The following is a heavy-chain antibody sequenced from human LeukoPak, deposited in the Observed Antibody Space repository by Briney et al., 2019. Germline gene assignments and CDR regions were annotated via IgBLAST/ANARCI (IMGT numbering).Heavy chain of an antibody. D-gene: IGHD3-10*01. CDR1: GFTFSNYA. CDR2: ISGSGVGT. Sequence: GGSLRLSCAASGFTFSNYAVSWVRQAPGKGLEWVSAISGSGVGTFYADSVKGRFTVSRDNSKNTLYLQMNSLRAEDTAVYYCAKDSDYNSGSFDYWGQGTLVTVSS. V-gene: IGHV3-23*01. CDR3: AKDSDYNSGSFDY. J-gene: IGHJ4*02.